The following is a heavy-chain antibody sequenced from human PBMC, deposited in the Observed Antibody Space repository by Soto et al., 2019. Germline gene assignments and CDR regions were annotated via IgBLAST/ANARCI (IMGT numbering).Heavy chain of an antibody. CDR2: TYQSGSA. J-gene: IGHJ6*02. V-gene: IGHV4-30-2*06. Sequence: SETLSLTCTVSGGSISSGGYSWTWIRQSPGKGLEWIGYTYQSGSAYYNPSLKSRVTISVDRSKNQFSLNLTSVTAADTAAYYCARDYYGMDVWGQGTTVTVSS. CDR3: ARDYYGMDV. CDR1: GGSISSGGYS.